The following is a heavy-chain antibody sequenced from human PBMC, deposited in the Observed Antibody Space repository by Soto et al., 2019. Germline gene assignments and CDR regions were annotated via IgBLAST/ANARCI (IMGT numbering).Heavy chain of an antibody. V-gene: IGHV3-33*01. Sequence: QAHLVESGGGVVQPGRSLRVSCAASGFTFRTYGMHWVRQAPGKGLEWVAVIWYDGSNKYYADSVKGRFTISRDNSKNTLYLQMNSLRAEDTAVYYCARDTGYYDISGYYHILGYFDDWGQGTLVTVSS. CDR1: GFTFRTYG. D-gene: IGHD3-22*01. CDR3: ARDTGYYDISGYYHILGYFDD. J-gene: IGHJ4*02. CDR2: IWYDGSNK.